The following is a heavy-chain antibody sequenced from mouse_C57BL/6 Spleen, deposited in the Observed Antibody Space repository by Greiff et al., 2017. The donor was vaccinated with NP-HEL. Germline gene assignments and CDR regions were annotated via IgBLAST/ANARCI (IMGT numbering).Heavy chain of an antibody. Sequence: QVQLQQPGAELVKPGASVKMSCKASGYTFTSYWITWVKQRPGQGLEWIGDIYPGSGSTNYNEKFKSKATLTVDTSSSTAYMQLSSLTSEDSSVYYCARRGVWPYAMDYWGQGTSVTVSS. CDR3: ARRGVWPYAMDY. V-gene: IGHV1-55*01. CDR2: IYPGSGST. D-gene: IGHD2-10*02. J-gene: IGHJ4*01. CDR1: GYTFTSYW.